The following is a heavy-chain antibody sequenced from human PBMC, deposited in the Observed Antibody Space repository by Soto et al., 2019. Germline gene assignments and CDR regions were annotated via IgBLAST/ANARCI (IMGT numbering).Heavy chain of an antibody. CDR3: PCRLASFSVH. V-gene: IGHV6-1*01. Sequence: SQTLSLTCAISGDRVSSNRVVWNWIMQSPSRGLEWLGRTYYRSKWDNDYAVSVKSRIIINPDTSKNQFSLQLTSVHHEDTALYYCPCRLASFSVHWGQGTLVPV. D-gene: IGHD6-6*01. J-gene: IGHJ4*02. CDR2: TYYRSKWDN. CDR1: GDRVSSNRVV.